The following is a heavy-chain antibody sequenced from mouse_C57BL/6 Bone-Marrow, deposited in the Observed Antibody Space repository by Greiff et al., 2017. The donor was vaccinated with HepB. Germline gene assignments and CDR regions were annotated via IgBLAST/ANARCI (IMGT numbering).Heavy chain of an antibody. D-gene: IGHD1-1*01. Sequence: EVKLMESEGGLVQPGSSMKLSCTASGFTFSDYYMAWVRQVPEKGLEWVANINYDGSSTYYLDSLKSRFIISRDNAKNILYLQMSSLKSEDTATYYCAREFYYGSSYRYFDYWGQGTTLTVSS. CDR3: AREFYYGSSYRYFDY. J-gene: IGHJ2*01. CDR1: GFTFSDYY. CDR2: INYDGSST. V-gene: IGHV5-16*01.